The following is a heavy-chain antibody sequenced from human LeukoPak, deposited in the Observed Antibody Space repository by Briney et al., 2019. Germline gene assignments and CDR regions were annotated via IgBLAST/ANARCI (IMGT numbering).Heavy chain of an antibody. CDR3: ARETSQKGAHYMDV. J-gene: IGHJ6*03. D-gene: IGHD3-16*01. Sequence: SETLSLTCTVSGGSNSSSSYYWRWIRQPPGKGLEWIGSIYYSGSTYYNPSLKSRVTISVDTSKNQFSLKLSSVTAAVTAVYYCARETSQKGAHYMDVWGKGTTVTISS. CDR1: GGSNSSSSYY. V-gene: IGHV4-39*02. CDR2: IYYSGST.